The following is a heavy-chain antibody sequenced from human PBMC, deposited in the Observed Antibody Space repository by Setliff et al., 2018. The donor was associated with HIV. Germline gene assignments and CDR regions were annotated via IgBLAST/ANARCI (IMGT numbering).Heavy chain of an antibody. Sequence: SETLSLTCAVSGGSISSSNWWSWVRQSPGKGLEWIGEIYHSGSTNYNPSLKSRVTISVDTSKNQFSLKLSSVTAADTAVYYCARRGGSYPHDAFDIWGQGTMVTVSS. CDR2: IYHSGST. CDR3: ARRGGSYPHDAFDI. J-gene: IGHJ3*02. CDR1: GGSISSSNW. D-gene: IGHD1-26*01. V-gene: IGHV4-4*02.